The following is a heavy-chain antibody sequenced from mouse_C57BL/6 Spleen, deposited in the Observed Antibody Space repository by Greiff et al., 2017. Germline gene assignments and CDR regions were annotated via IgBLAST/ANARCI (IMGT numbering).Heavy chain of an antibody. D-gene: IGHD2-5*01. Sequence: QVQLQQSGAELAKPGASVKLSCKASGYTFTSYWMHWVKQRPGQGLEWIGYINPSSGYTKYNQKFKDKATLTADKSSSTAYMQLSSLTYEDSAVYYCAREDYSNYDWFAYWGQGTLVTVSA. V-gene: IGHV1-7*01. CDR1: GYTFTSYW. CDR3: AREDYSNYDWFAY. CDR2: INPSSGYT. J-gene: IGHJ3*01.